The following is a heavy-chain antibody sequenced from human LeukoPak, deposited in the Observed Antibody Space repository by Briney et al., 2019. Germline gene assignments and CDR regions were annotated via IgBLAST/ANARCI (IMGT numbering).Heavy chain of an antibody. V-gene: IGHV4-39*07. CDR1: GGSISSSSYY. Sequence: SETLPLTCTVSGGSISSSSYYWGWIRQPPGKGLEWIGSIYYSGSTNYNPSLKSRVTISVDTSKNQFSLKLSSVTAADTAVYYCARGIPMVRGVMDYMDVWGKGTTVTISS. J-gene: IGHJ6*03. CDR2: IYYSGST. CDR3: ARGIPMVRGVMDYMDV. D-gene: IGHD3-10*01.